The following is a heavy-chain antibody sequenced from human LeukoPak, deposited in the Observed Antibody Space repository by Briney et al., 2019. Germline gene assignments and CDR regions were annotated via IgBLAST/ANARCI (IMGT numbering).Heavy chain of an antibody. CDR3: ARAIAVAGYDAFDI. CDR2: INPSGGST. Sequence: ASVTVSFKASGYTFTIYYMHWVRQAPGQGLEWMGIINPSGGSTSYAQKFQGRVTMTRDTSTSTVYMELSSLRSEDTAVYYCARAIAVAGYDAFDIWGQGTMVTVSS. CDR1: GYTFTIYY. J-gene: IGHJ3*02. V-gene: IGHV1-46*01. D-gene: IGHD6-19*01.